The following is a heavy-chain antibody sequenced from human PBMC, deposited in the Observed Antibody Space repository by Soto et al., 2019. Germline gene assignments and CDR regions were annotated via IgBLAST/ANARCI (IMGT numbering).Heavy chain of an antibody. J-gene: IGHJ3*01. CDR1: GYNFTNYW. CDR2: IYPADSDT. CDR3: ARPAYCGGDCYAFDV. D-gene: IGHD2-21*02. Sequence: PGESLKISCKGSGYNFTNYWIGWVRQMPGKGLEWMGIIYPADSDTRYSPSFQGQVTISADKSISTAYLQWSSLKASDTAMYYCARPAYCGGDCYAFDVWGQGTMVTVSS. V-gene: IGHV5-51*01.